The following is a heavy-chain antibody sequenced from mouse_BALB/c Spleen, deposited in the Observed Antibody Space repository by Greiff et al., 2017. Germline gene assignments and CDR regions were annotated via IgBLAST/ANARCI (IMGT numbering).Heavy chain of an antibody. CDR1: GYTFTSYW. CDR3: ARIGNYEIAY. J-gene: IGHJ3*01. Sequence: QVQLKQSGAELAKPGASVKMSCKASGYTFTSYWMHWVKQRPGQGLEWIGYINPSTGYTEYNQKFKDKATLTADKSSSTAYMQLSSLTSEDSAVYYCARIGNYEIAYWGQGTLVTVSA. CDR2: INPSTGYT. V-gene: IGHV1-7*01. D-gene: IGHD2-1*01.